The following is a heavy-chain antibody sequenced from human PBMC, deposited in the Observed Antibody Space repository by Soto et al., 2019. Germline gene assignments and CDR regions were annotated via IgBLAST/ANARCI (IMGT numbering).Heavy chain of an antibody. CDR2: ISLNNGDT. Sequence: QVQLVQSGAEVRKPGASVKVSCTASGYSFTNYGITWVRQAPGQGLEGMGWISLNNGDTKYAQKVQGRVTMTTDTSTSTGYMELWNLSYDDTAVYYCARAYGYGSHWFFDLWGRGTLVTVSS. CDR1: GYSFTNYG. D-gene: IGHD5-18*01. V-gene: IGHV1-18*04. CDR3: ARAYGYGSHWFFDL. J-gene: IGHJ2*01.